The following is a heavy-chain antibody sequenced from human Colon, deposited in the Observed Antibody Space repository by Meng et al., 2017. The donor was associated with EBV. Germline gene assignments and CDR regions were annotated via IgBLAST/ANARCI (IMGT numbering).Heavy chain of an antibody. CDR2: IHHSGTT. D-gene: IGHD3-10*01. V-gene: IGHV4-4*03. CDR1: GGSITSNHHW. Sequence: QLQLQESDPDCVKSPDTLSCRGEVTGGSITSNHHWWSLVRQPPGKGPECIGEIHHSGTTNYNPSFQSRVTMSIDTWKNRFSLDLTSVTAADTAVYYCARGSYYTWATWGQGTLVTVSS. J-gene: IGHJ5*02. CDR3: ARGSYYTWAT.